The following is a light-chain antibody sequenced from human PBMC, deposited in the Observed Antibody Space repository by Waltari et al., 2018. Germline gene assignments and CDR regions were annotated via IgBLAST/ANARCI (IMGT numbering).Light chain of an antibody. V-gene: IGKV3-11*01. Sequence: EIVLTQSPATLSLSPGERATLSCRASQSVGTYLAWYQQKPGQAPRLLIYAASNGATGIPARFSGSGSGTDFTLTISSLEPEDFAVYYCQHRGHWPPDATFGPGTKVDIK. CDR3: QHRGHWPPDAT. CDR1: QSVGTY. CDR2: AAS. J-gene: IGKJ3*01.